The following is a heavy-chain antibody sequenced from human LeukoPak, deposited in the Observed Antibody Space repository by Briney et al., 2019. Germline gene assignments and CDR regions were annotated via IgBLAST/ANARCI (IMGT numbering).Heavy chain of an antibody. Sequence: GGSLRLSCAASGFTFSSYWMSWVRQAPGKGLEWVANIKQDGSEKYYVDSVKGRFTISRDSAKNSLYLQMNSLRAEDTAVYYCAREERVLRYFDWLFYGMDVWGQGTTVTVSS. CDR1: GFTFSSYW. D-gene: IGHD3-9*01. CDR2: IKQDGSEK. CDR3: AREERVLRYFDWLFYGMDV. V-gene: IGHV3-7*01. J-gene: IGHJ6*02.